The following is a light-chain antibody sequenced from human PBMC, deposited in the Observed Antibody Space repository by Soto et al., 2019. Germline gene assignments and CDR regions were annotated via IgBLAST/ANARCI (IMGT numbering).Light chain of an antibody. V-gene: IGKV3-15*01. J-gene: IGKJ5*01. CDR1: QSVSSN. Sequence: EIVMTQSPATLSVSPGERATLSCRASQSVSSNLAWYQQKPGQAPRLLIYGASTRATGIPARFSGSRSGTYFTLTISSLQSEDFAVYYCQQYNNWLITFGQATRLEIK. CDR3: QQYNNWLIT. CDR2: GAS.